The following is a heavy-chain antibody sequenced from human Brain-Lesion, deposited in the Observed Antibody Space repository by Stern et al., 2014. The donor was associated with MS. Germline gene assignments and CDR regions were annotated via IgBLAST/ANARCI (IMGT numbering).Heavy chain of an antibody. CDR1: GFTFDDFA. J-gene: IGHJ4*02. D-gene: IGHD3-22*01. Sequence: LVESGGGLVQPGRSLRLSCAASGFTFDDFAMHWVRQAPGKGLEWVSGINWNSGSLAYADSVKGRFSISRDSAKNSLFLQMNSLRPEDTALYYCTKDSGYFSGLFDSWGQGTLVTVSS. V-gene: IGHV3-9*01. CDR2: INWNSGSL. CDR3: TKDSGYFSGLFDS.